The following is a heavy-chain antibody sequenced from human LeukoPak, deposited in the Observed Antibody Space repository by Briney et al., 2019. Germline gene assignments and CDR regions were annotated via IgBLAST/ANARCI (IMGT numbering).Heavy chain of an antibody. V-gene: IGHV1-2*02. CDR1: GYTFTSYD. J-gene: IGHJ4*02. CDR2: INPNSGGT. Sequence: ASVKVSCKASGYTFTSYDINWVRQAPGQGHEWMGWINPNSGGTNYAQKFQGRVTMTRDTSISTAYMELSRLRSDDTAVYYCARGFHFYCSGDCPFDYWGQGTLVTVSS. CDR3: ARGFHFYCSGDCPFDY. D-gene: IGHD2-21*02.